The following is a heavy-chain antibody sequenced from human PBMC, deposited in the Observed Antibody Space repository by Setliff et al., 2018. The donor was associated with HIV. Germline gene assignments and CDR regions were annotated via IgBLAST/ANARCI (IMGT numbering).Heavy chain of an antibody. CDR2: IYTTGST. CDR1: GGSISSYY. CDR3: ARGFTNYDILTGYPRAPYYCFYMDV. D-gene: IGHD3-9*01. J-gene: IGHJ6*03. Sequence: TSETLSLTCTVSGGSISSYYWSWIRQPAGKGLEWIGHIYTTGSTKYNPSLKRRVTMSVDTSKNHFSLNLRSVTAADTAVYYCARGFTNYDILTGYPRAPYYCFYMDVWGKGTTVTVSS. V-gene: IGHV4-4*07.